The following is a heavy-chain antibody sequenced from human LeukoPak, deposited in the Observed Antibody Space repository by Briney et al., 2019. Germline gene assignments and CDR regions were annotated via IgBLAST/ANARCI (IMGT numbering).Heavy chain of an antibody. CDR1: GGSISSTSYY. CDR2: IYHSGET. Sequence: SETLSLTCRDSGGSISSTSYYWGWIRQPPGKGLEWIASIYHSGETFYNPSLESRVAISVDTSNNEVFLDLYSVTAADTAMYYCAETNTQDWFDPWGRGTLVTDSS. V-gene: IGHV4-39*07. CDR3: AETNTQDWFDP. D-gene: IGHD2-8*01. J-gene: IGHJ5*02.